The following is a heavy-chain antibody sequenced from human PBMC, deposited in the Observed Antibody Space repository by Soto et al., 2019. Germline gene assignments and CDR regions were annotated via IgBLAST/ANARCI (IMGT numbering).Heavy chain of an antibody. CDR1: GFTFSSYA. V-gene: IGHV3-30-3*01. CDR3: ARDYFDYYDSSGYSAY. CDR2: ISYDGSNK. D-gene: IGHD3-22*01. J-gene: IGHJ4*02. Sequence: GGSLRLSCAASGFTFSSYAMHWVRQAPGKGLEWVAVISYDGSNKYYADSVKGRFTISRDNSKNTLYLQMNSLRAEDTAVYYCARDYFDYYDSSGYSAYWGQGTLVTVSS.